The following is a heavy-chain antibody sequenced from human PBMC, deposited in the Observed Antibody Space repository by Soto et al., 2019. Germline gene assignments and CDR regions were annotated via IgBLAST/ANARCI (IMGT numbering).Heavy chain of an antibody. D-gene: IGHD6-19*01. Sequence: EVQLLESGGGLVQPGGSLRLSCAVSGFFFFNYGMTWVRQAPGKGLEWVSTITDTGRTYSADSVKGRFIISRDRATNTLYLQMNSLRAEDTAVYYCAKGAPSRTLYGSDRYAFDFWGQGTLVTVSS. V-gene: IGHV3-23*01. CDR3: AKGAPSRTLYGSDRYAFDF. CDR2: ITDTGRT. J-gene: IGHJ4*02. CDR1: GFFFFNYG.